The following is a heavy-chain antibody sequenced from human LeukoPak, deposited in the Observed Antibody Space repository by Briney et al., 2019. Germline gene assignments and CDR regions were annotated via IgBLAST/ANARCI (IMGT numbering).Heavy chain of an antibody. CDR1: GYTFTSYG. CDR2: ISAYSGNT. V-gene: IGHV1-18*01. D-gene: IGHD3-22*01. CDR3: AREDPGYDSSGADAFDI. J-gene: IGHJ3*02. Sequence: ASVKVSCKASGYTFTSYGISWVRQAPGQGLEWMGWISAYSGNTNYAQKLQGRVTMTTDTSTSTAYMELRSLRSDDTAVYYCAREDPGYDSSGADAFDIWGQGTMVTVSS.